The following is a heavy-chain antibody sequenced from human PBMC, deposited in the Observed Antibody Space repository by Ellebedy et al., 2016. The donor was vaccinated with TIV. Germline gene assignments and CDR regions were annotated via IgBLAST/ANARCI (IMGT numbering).Heavy chain of an antibody. CDR3: ARGRGNDRLGFDY. D-gene: IGHD4-23*01. CDR1: GYSFTSYW. CDR2: IYPGDSDT. Sequence: PGGSLRLSCKGSGYSFTSYWIGWVRQMPGKGLEWMGIIYPGDSDTRYSPSFQGQVTISADKSISTAYLQWSSLKASDTAMYYCARGRGNDRLGFDYWGQGTLVTVSS. J-gene: IGHJ4*02. V-gene: IGHV5-51*01.